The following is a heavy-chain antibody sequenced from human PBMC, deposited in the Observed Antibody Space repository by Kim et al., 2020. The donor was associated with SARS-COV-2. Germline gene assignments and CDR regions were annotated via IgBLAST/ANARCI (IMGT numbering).Heavy chain of an antibody. CDR3: AREGDGVVVPTSMADY. Sequence: VKGRLTISRDNSRTTLYLQMNSLSAEDTAVYYCAREGDGVVVPTSMADYWGQGTLVTVSS. D-gene: IGHD2-2*01. V-gene: IGHV3-23*01. J-gene: IGHJ4*02.